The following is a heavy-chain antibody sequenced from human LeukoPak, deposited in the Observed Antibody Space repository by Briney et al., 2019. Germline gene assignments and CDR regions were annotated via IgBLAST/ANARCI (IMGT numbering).Heavy chain of an antibody. CDR1: GFTFSSYG. J-gene: IGHJ4*02. Sequence: PGGSLRLSCAASGFTFSSYGMHWVRQAPGKGLEWVAVISYDGSNKYYADSVKGRFTISRDNSKNTLYLQMNSLRAEDTAVYYCAREDDDSSGYYFVWGQGTLVTVSS. D-gene: IGHD3-22*01. V-gene: IGHV3-30*03. CDR2: ISYDGSNK. CDR3: AREDDDSSGYYFV.